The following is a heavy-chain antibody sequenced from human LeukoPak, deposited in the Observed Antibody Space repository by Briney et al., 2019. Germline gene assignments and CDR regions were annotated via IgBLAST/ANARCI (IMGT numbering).Heavy chain of an antibody. CDR3: VKVSSSGWHEGDYFDY. CDR1: GFTFSTYA. CDR2: ISSNGGST. Sequence: GGSLRLSCSASGFTFSTYAMHWVRQAPGKGLVYVSAISSNGGSTYFADSVKARFSISRDNSKNTLDLQMSSLRAEDTAVYYCVKVSSSGWHEGDYFDYWGQGTLVTVSS. J-gene: IGHJ4*02. V-gene: IGHV3-64D*06. D-gene: IGHD6-19*01.